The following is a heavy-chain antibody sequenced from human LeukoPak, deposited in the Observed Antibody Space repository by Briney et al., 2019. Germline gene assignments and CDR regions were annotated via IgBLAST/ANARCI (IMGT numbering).Heavy chain of an antibody. CDR2: ISSISSYI. Sequence: KPGGPLRLSCAASGFTFSSYSMNWVRQAPGKGLDWVSSISSISSYIYYAESVKGRFTISRDKAKNSLYLQMNSLRAEDTAVYYCARGGSFGVVTKSLEYFQHWGQGTLVTVSS. D-gene: IGHD3-3*01. J-gene: IGHJ1*01. CDR1: GFTFSSYS. CDR3: ARGGSFGVVTKSLEYFQH. V-gene: IGHV3-21*01.